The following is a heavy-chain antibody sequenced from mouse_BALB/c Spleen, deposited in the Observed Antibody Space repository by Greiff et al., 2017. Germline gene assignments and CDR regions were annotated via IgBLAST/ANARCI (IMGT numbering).Heavy chain of an antibody. V-gene: IGHV1-80*01. Sequence: VQLQQSGAELVRPGSSVKISCKASGYAFSSYWMNWVKQRPGQGLEWIGQMYPGDGDTNYNGKFKGKATLTADKSSSTAYMQLSSLTSEDSAVYFCARLGYGNPFAYWGQGTLVTVSA. J-gene: IGHJ3*01. D-gene: IGHD2-1*01. CDR1: GYAFSSYW. CDR2: MYPGDGDT. CDR3: ARLGYGNPFAY.